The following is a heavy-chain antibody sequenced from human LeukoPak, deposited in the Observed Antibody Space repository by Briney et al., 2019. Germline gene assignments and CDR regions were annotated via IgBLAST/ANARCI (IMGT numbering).Heavy chain of an antibody. CDR1: GGPISSGDYY. CDR2: IYYSGST. V-gene: IGHV4-30-4*08. CDR3: ARDFVYYDSSGYYYPFDY. J-gene: IGHJ4*02. Sequence: SSETLSLTCTVSGGPISSGDYYWSWIRQPPGKGLEWIGYIYYSGSTYYNPSLKSRVTISVDTSKNQFSLKLSSVTAADTAVYYCARDFVYYDSSGYYYPFDYWGQGTLVTVSS. D-gene: IGHD3-22*01.